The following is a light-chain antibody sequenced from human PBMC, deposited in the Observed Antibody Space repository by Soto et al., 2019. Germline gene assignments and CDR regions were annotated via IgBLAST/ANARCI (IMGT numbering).Light chain of an antibody. V-gene: IGLV1-40*01. CDR1: SSNIGAGYD. CDR3: QSYDTNRRGV. Sequence: QSVLTQPPSVSGAPGQRVTISCTGSSSNIGAGYDVHWYQQFPGTAPKLLIYANNNRPSGVPDRFSASKSGTSASLAITGLQADDEADYYCQSYDTNRRGVFGTGTKVTVL. CDR2: ANN. J-gene: IGLJ1*01.